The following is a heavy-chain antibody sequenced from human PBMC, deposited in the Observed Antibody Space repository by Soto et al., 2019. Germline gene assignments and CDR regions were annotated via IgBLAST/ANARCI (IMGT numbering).Heavy chain of an antibody. J-gene: IGHJ4*02. CDR3: ARDSSGRHDY. CDR2: IYQSGTT. V-gene: IGHV4-61*01. D-gene: IGHD3-22*01. CDR1: GGSVRSGSYY. Sequence: SETLSLTCSVSGGSVRSGSYYWTWIRQPPGKGLEWIGYIYQSGTTNYNASLKSRVTISIDTSKNQFFLKLNSVTAADTAVYYCARDSSGRHDYWGQGTLVTVSS.